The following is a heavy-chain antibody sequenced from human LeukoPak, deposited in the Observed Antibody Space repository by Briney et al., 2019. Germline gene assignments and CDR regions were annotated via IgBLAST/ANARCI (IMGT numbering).Heavy chain of an antibody. CDR3: ARAWGYYYYMDV. CDR2: IYSGGST. CDR1: GFTFCSYG. D-gene: IGHD2-15*01. Sequence: GGSLRLSCAASGFTFCSYGLHWVRQAPGKGVEWVSVIYSGGSTYYADSVKGRFTISRDNSKNTLYLQMNSLRAEDAAVYYCARAWGYYYYMDVWGKGTTVTVSS. V-gene: IGHV3-53*01. J-gene: IGHJ6*03.